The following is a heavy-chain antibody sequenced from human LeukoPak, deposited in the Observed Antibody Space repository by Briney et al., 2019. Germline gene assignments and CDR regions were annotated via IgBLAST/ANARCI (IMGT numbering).Heavy chain of an antibody. CDR2: INHSGST. D-gene: IGHD1-26*01. J-gene: IGHJ6*02. CDR3: AGRRIVGATSYYYYGMDV. V-gene: IGHV4-34*01. CDR1: GGSFSGYY. Sequence: SETLSLTCAVYGGSFSGYYWSWIRQPPGKGLEWIGEINHSGSTNDNPSLKSRVTISVDTSKNQFSLKLSSVTAADTAVYYCAGRRIVGATSYYYYGMDVWGQGTTVTVSS.